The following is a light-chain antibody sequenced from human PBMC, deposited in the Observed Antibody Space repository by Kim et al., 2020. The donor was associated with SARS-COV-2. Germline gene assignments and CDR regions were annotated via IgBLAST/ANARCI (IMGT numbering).Light chain of an antibody. CDR3: QQYDIWPPLT. J-gene: IGKJ4*01. V-gene: IGKV3-15*01. Sequence: EIVMTQSPATLSVSPGERVILSCRASQGIRNNLAWYQQKPGQAPRLLIHGASIRATGIPARFSGSGSGTEFTLTISSLQSEDLAVYYCQQYDIWPPLTFGGGTKVDIK. CDR1: QGIRNN. CDR2: GAS.